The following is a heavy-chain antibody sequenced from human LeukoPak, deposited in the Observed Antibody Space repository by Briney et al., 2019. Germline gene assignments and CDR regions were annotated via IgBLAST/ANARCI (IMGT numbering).Heavy chain of an antibody. Sequence: GSLRLSCAASGFTFSSYWMSWIRQPPGKGLEWIGEINHSGSTNYNPSLKSRVTISVDTSKNQFSLKLSSVTAADTAVYYCARSGCSSTSCFPYNWFDPWGQGTLVTVSS. D-gene: IGHD2-2*01. CDR2: INHSGST. CDR1: GFTFSSYW. CDR3: ARSGCSSTSCFPYNWFDP. V-gene: IGHV4-34*01. J-gene: IGHJ5*02.